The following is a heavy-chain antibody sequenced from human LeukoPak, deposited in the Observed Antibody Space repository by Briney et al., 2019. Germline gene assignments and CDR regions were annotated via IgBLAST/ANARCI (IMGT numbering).Heavy chain of an antibody. CDR3: AKEWEGAAGYYMDV. D-gene: IGHD1-26*01. V-gene: IGHV3-43*02. CDR1: GFTFDDYA. J-gene: IGHJ6*03. CDR2: ISGDGGST. Sequence: GGSLRLSCAASGFTFDDYAMHWVRHAPGKGLEWVSLISGDGGSTYYADSVKGRFTISRDNSKNSLYLQMNSLRTEDTALYYCAKEWEGAAGYYMDVWGKGTTVTVSS.